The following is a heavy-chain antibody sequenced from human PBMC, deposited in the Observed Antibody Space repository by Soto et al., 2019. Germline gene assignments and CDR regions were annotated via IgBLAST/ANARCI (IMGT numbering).Heavy chain of an antibody. V-gene: IGHV3-48*01. CDR3: AFGDEARYYSSGMDV. Sequence: EVQLVESGGGLVQRGGSLRLSCAASGLTFSSYSMHWVRQAPGKGLEWVAVISNCSSTLYYADSVKGRFTISRDNAKNSMYLQMNSRRAADTTVDYCAFGDEARYYSSGMDVWGQGTTVTVSS. D-gene: IGHD3-10*01. CDR2: ISNCSSTL. CDR1: GLTFSSYS. J-gene: IGHJ6*02.